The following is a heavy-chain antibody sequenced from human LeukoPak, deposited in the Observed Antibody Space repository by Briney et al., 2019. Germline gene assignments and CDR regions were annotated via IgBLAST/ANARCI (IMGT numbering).Heavy chain of an antibody. V-gene: IGHV4-59*08. CDR3: ARLSGYSYGSPGTNWFDP. J-gene: IGHJ5*02. CDR1: GGSISSYY. CDR2: IYYSGST. Sequence: PSETLSLTCTVSGGSISSYYWSWIRQPPGKGLEWIGYIYYSGSTNYNPSLKSRVTISVDTSKNQFSLKLSSVTAADTAVYYSARLSGYSYGSPGTNWFDPWGQGTLVTVSS. D-gene: IGHD5-18*01.